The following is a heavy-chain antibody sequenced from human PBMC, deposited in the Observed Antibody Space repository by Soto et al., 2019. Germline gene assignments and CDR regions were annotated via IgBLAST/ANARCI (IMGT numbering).Heavy chain of an antibody. CDR1: GYSFTTYW. CDR2: IYPGDSDI. V-gene: IGHV5-51*01. Sequence: PGESLKISCKGSGYSFTTYWIGLVRQMPGKGLEWMGVIYPGDSDIRFSPSFQGQVTISADVSLSTAYLQWSSLRVSDTAMYYCARQAYHYDTNSFGYWGQGTLVTVSS. CDR3: ARQAYHYDTNSFGY. D-gene: IGHD3-22*01. J-gene: IGHJ4*02.